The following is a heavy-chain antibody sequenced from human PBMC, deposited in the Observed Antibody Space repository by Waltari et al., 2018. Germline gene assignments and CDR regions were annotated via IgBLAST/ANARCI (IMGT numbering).Heavy chain of an antibody. J-gene: IGHJ6*03. CDR3: ARPISYGGYYYMDV. Sequence: QVQLVQSGAEVKKPGASVKVSCKASGYTFTSYDINWVRQATGQGLEWMGWMNPNSGNTGYAQKFQGRVTMTRNTSRSTAYMELSSLRSEDTAVYYCARPISYGGYYYMDVWGKGTTVTVSS. CDR2: MNPNSGNT. V-gene: IGHV1-8*01. CDR1: GYTFTSYD. D-gene: IGHD4-17*01.